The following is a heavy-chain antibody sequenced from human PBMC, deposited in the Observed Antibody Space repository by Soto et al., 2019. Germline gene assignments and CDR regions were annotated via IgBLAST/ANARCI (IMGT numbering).Heavy chain of an antibody. CDR3: ARDRPRENYGGNYYYEMDV. CDR1: GGTFTTSA. D-gene: IGHD4-17*01. Sequence: QVQLVQSGAEVKKPGSSVKVSCKASGGTFTTSAISWVRQAPGQGLEWMGGIIPIFSTADYAQKFQGRVTITADDSTTTAYMELSSLRSEDTAVYYCARDRPRENYGGNYYYEMDVWGPGTTVTVSS. V-gene: IGHV1-69*12. J-gene: IGHJ6*02. CDR2: IIPIFSTA.